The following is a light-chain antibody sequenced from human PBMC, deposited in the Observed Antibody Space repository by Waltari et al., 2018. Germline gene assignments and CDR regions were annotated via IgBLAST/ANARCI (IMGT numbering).Light chain of an antibody. J-gene: IGKJ1*01. V-gene: IGKV1-27*01. CDR1: QVISNY. CDR3: QNYNSAPPA. Sequence: DIQMTQSPSSLSASVGDRVIITCRASQVISNYLAWYQQKPGKVPVLLISTASTLQSGVPSRFSGSGSWTDYTLTISNLQPEDVSTYYCQNYNSAPPAFGQGTKVEI. CDR2: TAS.